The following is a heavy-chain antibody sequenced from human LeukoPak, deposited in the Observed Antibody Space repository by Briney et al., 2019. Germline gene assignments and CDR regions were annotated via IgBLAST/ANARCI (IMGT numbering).Heavy chain of an antibody. D-gene: IGHD3-10*01. Sequence: SETLSLTCAVYGGSFSGYYWSWIRQPPGKGLEWIGEINHSGSTNYNPSLKSRVTISVDTSKNQFSLKLSSVTAADTAVYYCARGLHRGYYFDHWGQGTLVTVSS. CDR2: INHSGST. V-gene: IGHV4-34*01. CDR3: ARGLHRGYYFDH. CDR1: GGSFSGYY. J-gene: IGHJ4*02.